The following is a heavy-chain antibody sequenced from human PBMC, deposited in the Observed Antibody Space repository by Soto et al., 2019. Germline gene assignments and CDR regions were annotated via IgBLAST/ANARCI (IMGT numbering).Heavy chain of an antibody. J-gene: IGHJ3*02. CDR1: GYSFTSYW. CDR3: ARRLPAVIAVAGTGAFDI. Sequence: GESLKISCKGSGYSFTSYWIGWVRQMPGKGLEWMGIIYPGDSDTRYSPSFQGQVTISADKSISTAYLQWSSLKASDTAMYYCARRLPAVIAVAGTGAFDIWGQGTMVTVSS. D-gene: IGHD6-19*01. CDR2: IYPGDSDT. V-gene: IGHV5-51*01.